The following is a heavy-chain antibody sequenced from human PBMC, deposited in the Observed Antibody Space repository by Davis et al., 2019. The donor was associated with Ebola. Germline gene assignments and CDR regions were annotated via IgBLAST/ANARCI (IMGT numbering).Heavy chain of an antibody. D-gene: IGHD6-6*01. CDR3: AKRYSSSAWYFDY. CDR2: ISSSSSYT. CDR1: GFTFSSYA. Sequence: GESLKISCAASGFTFSSYAMSWVRQAPGKGLEWVSYISSSSSYTNYADSVKGRFTISRDDSKNTAYLQMNSLRAEDTAVYYCAKRYSSSAWYFDYWGQGTLVTVSS. J-gene: IGHJ4*02. V-gene: IGHV3-23*01.